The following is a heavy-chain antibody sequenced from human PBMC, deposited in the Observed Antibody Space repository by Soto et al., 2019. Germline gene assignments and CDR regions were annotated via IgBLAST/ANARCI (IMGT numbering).Heavy chain of an antibody. CDR1: GYTFTGYY. CDR2: INPTTGAT. CDR3: ARDHNPDQYYQGMDV. J-gene: IGHJ6*02. Sequence: QVQLVQSGAEVRKPGASVRVSCKASGYTFTGYYIHWVRQAPGQGLEWMGWINPTTGATNYAQKFQARVNMTGDTSISTASMELYRLRSDDTAVYYCARDHNPDQYYQGMDVWGQGTTVTVSS. V-gene: IGHV1-2*02. D-gene: IGHD1-1*01.